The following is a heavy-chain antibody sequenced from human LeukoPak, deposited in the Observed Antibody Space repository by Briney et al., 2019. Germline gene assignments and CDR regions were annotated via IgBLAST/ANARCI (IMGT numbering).Heavy chain of an antibody. V-gene: IGHV3-7*01. Sequence: PGGSLRLSCGASGFTFSNSWLAWVRQAPGKGLEWVANINQVGSEKYFLDSVKGRFTISRDNAKDSLYLQMNGLRVEDTAFYYCARLESSGWYRFDYWGQGTLVTVSS. CDR2: INQVGSEK. D-gene: IGHD6-19*01. CDR1: GFTFSNSW. J-gene: IGHJ4*02. CDR3: ARLESSGWYRFDY.